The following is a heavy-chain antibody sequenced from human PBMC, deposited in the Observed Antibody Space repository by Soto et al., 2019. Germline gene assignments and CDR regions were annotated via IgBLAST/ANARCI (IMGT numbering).Heavy chain of an antibody. V-gene: IGHV3-23*01. CDR2: ISQSAGGNT. J-gene: IGHJ4*02. CDR1: GFTFRSCG. Sequence: LRLSCAASGFTFRSCGMMWVRQAPGEGLEWVSAISQSAGGNTYYADSVKGRFTISRDDSKNTLYLQMDSLRPEDTAQYYCAGWNYDYWGQGTQVTVSS. D-gene: IGHD1-7*01. CDR3: AGWNYDY.